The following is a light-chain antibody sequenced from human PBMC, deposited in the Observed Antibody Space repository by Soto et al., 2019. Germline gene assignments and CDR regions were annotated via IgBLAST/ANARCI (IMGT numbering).Light chain of an antibody. CDR1: QSISTW. Sequence: DIQMTQSPSTLSASVGDRVTITCRASQSISTWLAWYQQKPGKAPKLLIYKASSLESGVPTRFSGSGSGTEFTLTISSLQPDDSATYYCQQYNSYPYTFGQGTKLEIK. CDR3: QQYNSYPYT. CDR2: KAS. J-gene: IGKJ2*01. V-gene: IGKV1-5*03.